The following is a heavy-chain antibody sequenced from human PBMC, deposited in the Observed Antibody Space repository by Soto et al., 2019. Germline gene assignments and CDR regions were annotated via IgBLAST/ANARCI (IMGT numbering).Heavy chain of an antibody. CDR1: GFTFSNAW. D-gene: IGHD3-10*01. V-gene: IGHV3-15*01. J-gene: IGHJ3*02. CDR3: TTDQVMTWGFLGSVANDAFDI. Sequence: GGSLRLSCAASGFTFSNAWMSWVRQAPGKGLEWVGRIKSKTDGGATDYAAPVKGRFTISRDDSKNTLYLQMNSLKTEDTAVYYCTTDQVMTWGFLGSVANDAFDIWGQGTMVTVSS. CDR2: IKSKTDGGAT.